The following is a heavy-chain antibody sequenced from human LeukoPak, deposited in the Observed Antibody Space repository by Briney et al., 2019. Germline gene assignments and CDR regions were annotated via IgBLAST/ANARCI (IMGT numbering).Heavy chain of an antibody. Sequence: PSETLSLTCTVSGGSISSGSYYWSWIRQPAGKGLEWIGSIYHSGSTYYNPSLKSRVTISVDTSKNQFSLKLGSVTAADTAVYYCARVYPSGGDYVFDYWGQGILVTVSS. J-gene: IGHJ4*02. D-gene: IGHD4-17*01. CDR2: IYHSGST. CDR1: GGSISSGSYY. CDR3: ARVYPSGGDYVFDY. V-gene: IGHV4-39*07.